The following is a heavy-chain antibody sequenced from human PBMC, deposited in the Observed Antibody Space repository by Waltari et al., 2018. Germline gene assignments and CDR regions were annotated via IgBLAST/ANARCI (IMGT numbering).Heavy chain of an antibody. Sequence: EVQLVEAGGDIVQPGGSLRLSCAASGFRFSDYWMHWVRQVPGKGLGWASRINMDGSSISYSDAVKGRFTISRDNSKNMLYLQLNSLRAEDTAVYYCARKGGRGYTYGPFYYDSWGQGTLVTVSS. V-gene: IGHV3-74*01. D-gene: IGHD5-18*01. CDR2: INMDGSSI. CDR3: ARKGGRGYTYGPFYYDS. CDR1: GFRFSDYW. J-gene: IGHJ4*02.